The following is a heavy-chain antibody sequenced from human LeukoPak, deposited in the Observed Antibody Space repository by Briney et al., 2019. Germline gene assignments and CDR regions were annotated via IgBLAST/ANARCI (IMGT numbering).Heavy chain of an antibody. D-gene: IGHD6-19*01. J-gene: IGHJ4*02. CDR3: ARVSDDSGWNFDY. CDR2: INAGNGNR. CDR1: GYTFTSYA. Sequence: GASVKVSCKASGYTFTSYAIHWVRQAPGQRLEWMGWINAGNGNRKYSQKFRDRVTITRETSATTAYMELNSLTSEDTAVYYCARVSDDSGWNFDYWGQGTLVTVSS. V-gene: IGHV1-3*01.